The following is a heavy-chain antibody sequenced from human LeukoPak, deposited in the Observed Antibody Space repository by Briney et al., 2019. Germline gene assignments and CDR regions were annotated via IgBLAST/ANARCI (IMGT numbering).Heavy chain of an antibody. V-gene: IGHV7-4-1*02. J-gene: IGHJ4*02. Sequence: LRASVKVSCKASGGTFSSYAMNWVRQAPGQGLEWMGWINTNTGNPTYAQGFTGRFVFSLDTSVSTAYLQISSLKAEDTAVYYCARDCSSTSCYGNFDYWGQGTLVTVSS. CDR2: INTNTGNP. CDR1: GGTFSSYA. CDR3: ARDCSSTSCYGNFDY. D-gene: IGHD2-2*01.